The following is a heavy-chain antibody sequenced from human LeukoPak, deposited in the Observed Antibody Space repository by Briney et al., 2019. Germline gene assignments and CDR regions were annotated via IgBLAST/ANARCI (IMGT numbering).Heavy chain of an antibody. J-gene: IGHJ3*02. CDR3: ARGNYDYVWGSYRDEAFDI. V-gene: IGHV4-39*07. CDR2: TPYSGST. D-gene: IGHD3-16*02. CDR1: GGSISSASHF. Sequence: SETLSLTRGVSGGSISSASHFWGWIRQPPGKGLEYLGSTPYSGSTYYNPSLNSRVTISLDTSKNQFSLKLSSVTAADTAVYYCARGNYDYVWGSYRDEAFDIWGQGTMVTVSS.